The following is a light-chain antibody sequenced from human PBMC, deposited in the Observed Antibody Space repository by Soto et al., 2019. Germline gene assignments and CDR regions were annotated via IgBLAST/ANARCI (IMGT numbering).Light chain of an antibody. CDR3: QQYGSSLFT. Sequence: VLPQSPGTLSMSRRETATLSCGACQSVSSKYLAWYQQKPGQAPRVLIYGTSIRASGVPERFSGGGSGTDFTLTITRLEPEDFAVYYCQQYGSSLFTFGPGTKVDIK. CDR2: GTS. V-gene: IGKV3-20*01. CDR1: QSVSSKY. J-gene: IGKJ3*01.